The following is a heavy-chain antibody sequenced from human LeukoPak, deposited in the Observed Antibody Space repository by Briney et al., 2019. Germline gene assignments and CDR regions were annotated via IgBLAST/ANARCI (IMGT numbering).Heavy chain of an antibody. CDR1: GGSISSYY. D-gene: IGHD3-10*01. Sequence: PSETLFLTCTVSGGSISSYYWSWIRQPPGKGLEWIGYVYYSGSTNYNPSLKGRVTISVDTSKNQFSLKLSSVTAADTAVYYCARNYYYGSGSPKIWFDPWGQGTLVTVSS. CDR3: ARNYYYGSGSPKIWFDP. CDR2: VYYSGST. V-gene: IGHV4-59*01. J-gene: IGHJ5*02.